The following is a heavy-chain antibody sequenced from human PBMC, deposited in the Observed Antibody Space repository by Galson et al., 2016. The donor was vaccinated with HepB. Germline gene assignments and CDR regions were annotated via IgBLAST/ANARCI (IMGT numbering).Heavy chain of an antibody. J-gene: IGHJ6*03. CDR2: ISWNSGSI. Sequence: SLRLSCAASGFPFDDYAMHWVRQAPGKGLEWVSRISWNSGSIDYAGSVKGRFTISRDNAKNSLYLQMNSLRAEDTALYYCAKSGGMNYYYYMDVWGKGTTVTVPS. CDR1: GFPFDDYA. D-gene: IGHD1-26*01. CDR3: AKSGGMNYYYYMDV. V-gene: IGHV3-9*01.